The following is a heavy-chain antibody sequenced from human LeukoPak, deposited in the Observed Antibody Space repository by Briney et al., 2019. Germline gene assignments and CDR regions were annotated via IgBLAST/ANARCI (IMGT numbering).Heavy chain of an antibody. D-gene: IGHD2-15*01. CDR1: GFTFSTYA. J-gene: IGHJ4*02. CDR2: ISGRGGNT. V-gene: IGHV3-23*01. Sequence: GGSLRLSCSASGFTFSTYAMNWVRQAPGKGREGVSIISGRGGNTFYADAVKGRFTISRDNSINTLYLQMNNLRDEDSAVYYCAKDPPCSGGTCYGYFESWGQGTLVTVSS. CDR3: AKDPPCSGGTCYGYFES.